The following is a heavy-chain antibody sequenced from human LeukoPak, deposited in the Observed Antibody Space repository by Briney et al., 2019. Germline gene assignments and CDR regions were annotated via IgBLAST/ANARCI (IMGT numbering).Heavy chain of an antibody. CDR3: AREPGAGGFQH. CDR2: IYRDSTT. J-gene: IGHJ1*01. D-gene: IGHD6-19*01. Sequence: GGSLRLSCAVSGFTVSSDYVSWVRQAPGKGLEWVSVIYRDSTTYYTDSVKGRFTISRDNSKNTPYLQMNSLRPEDTAVYYCAREPGAGGFQHWGQGTLVTVSS. V-gene: IGHV3-66*02. CDR1: GFTVSSDY.